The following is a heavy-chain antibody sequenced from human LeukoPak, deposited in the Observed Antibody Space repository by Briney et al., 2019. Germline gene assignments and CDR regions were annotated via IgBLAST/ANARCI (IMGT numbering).Heavy chain of an antibody. V-gene: IGHV1-2*02. CDR1: GYTFTGYY. CDR3: ARVYYDSSSDTTFDY. CDR2: INPNSGGT. Sequence: ASVKVSCKASGYTFTGYYMHWVRQAPGQGLEWMGWINPNSGGTNYVQKFQGRVTMTRDTSISTAYMELSRLRSDDTAVYYCARVYYDSSSDTTFDYWGQGTLVTVSS. J-gene: IGHJ4*02. D-gene: IGHD3-22*01.